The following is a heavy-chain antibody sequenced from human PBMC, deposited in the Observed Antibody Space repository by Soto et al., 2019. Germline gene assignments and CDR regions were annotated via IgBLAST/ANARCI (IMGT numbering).Heavy chain of an antibody. J-gene: IGHJ5*02. CDR3: ARDDRSVNPPAHRFDP. CDR2: IYYSGST. Sequence: PSETLSLTCTVSGGSISSYYWSWIRQPPGKGLEWIGYIYYSGSTNYNPSLKSRVTISVDTSKNQFSLKLRSLRSDDTAVYYCARDDRSVNPPAHRFDPWGQGTLVTVSS. D-gene: IGHD2-2*01. V-gene: IGHV4-59*01. CDR1: GGSISSYY.